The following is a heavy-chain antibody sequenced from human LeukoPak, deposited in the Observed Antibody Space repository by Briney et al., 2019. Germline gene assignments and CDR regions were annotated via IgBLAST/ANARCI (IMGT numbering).Heavy chain of an antibody. Sequence: SETLSLTCTASGGSISSYYWSWIRQPAGKGLEWIGRIYTSGSTNYNPSLKSRVTISVDTSKNQFSLKLSSVTAADTAVYYCARVIVVPAAGGYYYYMDVWGKGTTVTVSS. V-gene: IGHV4-4*07. CDR3: ARVIVVPAAGGYYYYMDV. D-gene: IGHD2-2*01. CDR1: GGSISSYY. J-gene: IGHJ6*03. CDR2: IYTSGST.